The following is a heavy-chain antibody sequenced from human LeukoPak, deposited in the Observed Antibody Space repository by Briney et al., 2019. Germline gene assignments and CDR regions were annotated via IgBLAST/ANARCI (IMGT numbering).Heavy chain of an antibody. CDR3: ARSEQWLSLDY. CDR1: GFTVSSNY. D-gene: IGHD6-19*01. Sequence: PGGSLRLSCAASGFTVSSNYMSWVRQAPGKELEWVSVIYSGGSTYYADSVKGRFTISRDNSKNTLYLQMNSLRAEDTAVYYCARSEQWLSLDYWGQGTLVTVSS. CDR2: IYSGGST. J-gene: IGHJ4*02. V-gene: IGHV3-66*01.